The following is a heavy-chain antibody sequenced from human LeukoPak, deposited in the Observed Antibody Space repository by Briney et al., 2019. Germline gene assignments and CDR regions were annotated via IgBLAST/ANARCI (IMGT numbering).Heavy chain of an antibody. CDR3: ARDPEATGGD. J-gene: IGHJ4*02. Sequence: GRSLRLSCAASGFTFSSYSMNWVRQPPGKGLEWVSSISISRSYIYYADSAKGRFTISRDNAKNSLYLQMNSLRAEGTAVYYCARDPEATGGDGGQGTLVTVSS. D-gene: IGHD3-16*01. V-gene: IGHV3-21*01. CDR1: GFTFSSYS. CDR2: ISISRSYI.